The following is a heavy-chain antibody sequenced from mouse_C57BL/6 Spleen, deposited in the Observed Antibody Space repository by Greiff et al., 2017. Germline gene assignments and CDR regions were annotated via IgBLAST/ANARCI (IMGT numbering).Heavy chain of an antibody. CDR3: ARNWDY. CDR2: INYDGSST. J-gene: IGHJ2*01. V-gene: IGHV5-16*01. CDR1: GFTFSDYY. D-gene: IGHD4-1*01. Sequence: EVMLVESEGGLVQPGSSMKLSCTASGFTFSDYYMAWVRQVPEKGLEWVANINYDGSSTYYLDSLKSRFIISRDNAKNILYLQMSSLKSEDTATYYCARNWDYWGQGTTRTVSS.